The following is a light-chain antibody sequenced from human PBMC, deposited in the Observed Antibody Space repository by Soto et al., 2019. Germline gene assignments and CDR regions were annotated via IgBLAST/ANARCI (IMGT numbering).Light chain of an antibody. CDR2: GAS. CDR1: QSVSSN. CDR3: QQYNNWPPWT. J-gene: IGKJ1*01. Sequence: EIVMTQSPATLSVSPGERATLSCRASQSVSSNLAWYQQKPGQAPTPLIYGASTRATGIRARFSGSGSGTEFTLTISSLQSEDFAVYYCQQYNNWPPWTFGQGTKVDIK. V-gene: IGKV3-15*01.